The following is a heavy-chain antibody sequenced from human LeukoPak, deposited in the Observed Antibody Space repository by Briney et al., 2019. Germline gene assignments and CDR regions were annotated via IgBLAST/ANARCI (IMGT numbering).Heavy chain of an antibody. CDR2: ISGSGGST. V-gene: IGHV3-23*01. D-gene: IGHD2-15*01. Sequence: GGYLRLSCAASGFTFSSYAMSWVRQAPGKGLEWVSAISGSGGSTYYADSVKGRFTISRDNSKNTLYLQMNSLRAEDTAVYYCAKALAATGYYYYGMDVWGQGTTVTVSS. CDR1: GFTFSSYA. CDR3: AKALAATGYYYYGMDV. J-gene: IGHJ6*02.